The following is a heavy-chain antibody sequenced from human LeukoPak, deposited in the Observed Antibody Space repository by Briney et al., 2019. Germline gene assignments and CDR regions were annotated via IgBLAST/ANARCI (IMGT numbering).Heavy chain of an antibody. V-gene: IGHV3-66*01. D-gene: IGHD2-15*01. CDR2: IYRDDSA. Sequence: GGSLRLSCAASGFTVTSYYMSWVRQAPGKGMEWVSVIYRDDSAYYAESVKGRFTISTDHSKNTLYHQMNNLRAEDTAVFYCARVYWHENAEYLQHWGQGTLVTVSS. CDR3: ARVYWHENAEYLQH. J-gene: IGHJ1*01. CDR1: GFTVTSYY.